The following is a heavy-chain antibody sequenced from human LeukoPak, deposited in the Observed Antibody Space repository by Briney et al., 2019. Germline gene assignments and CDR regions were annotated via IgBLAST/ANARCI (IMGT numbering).Heavy chain of an antibody. Sequence: PGGSLRLSCGASGFTFSTYIMNWVRQAPGKGLEWVSYITSSSSSISYADSVKGRFTISRDNAKNSLYLQMNSLRAEDTAVYYCARGNSGDPAFDIWGQGTMVTVSS. CDR1: GFTFSTYI. CDR2: ITSSSSSI. CDR3: ARGNSGDPAFDI. V-gene: IGHV3-48*01. D-gene: IGHD7-27*01. J-gene: IGHJ3*02.